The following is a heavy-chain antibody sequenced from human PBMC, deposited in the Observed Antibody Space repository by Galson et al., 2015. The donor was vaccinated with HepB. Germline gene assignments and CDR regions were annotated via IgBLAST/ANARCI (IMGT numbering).Heavy chain of an antibody. V-gene: IGHV3-21*01. CDR3: AREGYSGYDMNYFDY. CDR1: GFTFSSYS. Sequence: SLRLSCAASGFTFSSYSMNWVRQAPGKGLEWVSSISSSSSYIYYADSVKGRFTISRDNAKNSLYLQMNSLRAEDTAVYYCAREGYSGYDMNYFDYWGQGTLVTVSS. CDR2: ISSSSSYI. D-gene: IGHD5-12*01. J-gene: IGHJ4*02.